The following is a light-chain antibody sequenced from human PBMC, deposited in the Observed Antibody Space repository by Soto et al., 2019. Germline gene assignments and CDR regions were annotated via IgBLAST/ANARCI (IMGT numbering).Light chain of an antibody. V-gene: IGLV2-14*01. CDR3: SSYTSMSTLV. CDR1: SSDVGGYNS. J-gene: IGLJ1*01. CDR2: DVS. Sequence: QSALTQPASVSGSPEQSITISCTGTSSDVGGYNSVSWYQQQPAKVPKIMIYDVSIRPSGIPDRFSGSKSGNTASLTISGLQDEDEADYDCSSYTSMSTLVFGTGSKVTVL.